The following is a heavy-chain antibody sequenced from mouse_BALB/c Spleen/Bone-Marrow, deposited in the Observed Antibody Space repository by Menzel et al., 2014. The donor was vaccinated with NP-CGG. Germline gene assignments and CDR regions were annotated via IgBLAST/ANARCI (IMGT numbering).Heavy chain of an antibody. D-gene: IGHD1-1*01. V-gene: IGHV5-9-2*01. J-gene: IGHJ2*01. CDR3: ARQYGSSYFDY. Sequence: EVKLVESGGGLVKPGGSLKLSCAASGFTFSSYGMSWVRQTPEKRLEWVATISGGGSYTYYPDSVKWRFTISRDNAKNNLYLQMSSLRSEDTALYYCARQYGSSYFDYWGQGTTLTVSS. CDR2: ISGGGSYT. CDR1: GFTFSSYG.